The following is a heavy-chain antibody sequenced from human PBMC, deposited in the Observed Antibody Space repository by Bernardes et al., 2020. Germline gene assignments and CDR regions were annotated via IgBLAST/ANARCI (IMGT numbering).Heavy chain of an antibody. CDR3: AKDGGRAAALDY. J-gene: IGHJ4*02. D-gene: IGHD6-13*01. Sequence: GGSLRLSCAASGFTFRSSAMSWVRQAPGKGLEWVSAISGSGGSTYYADSVKGRFTISRDNSKNTLYLQMNSLRAEDTAVYYCAKDGGRAAALDYWGQGTLVTVSS. CDR2: ISGSGGST. V-gene: IGHV3-23*01. CDR1: GFTFRSSA.